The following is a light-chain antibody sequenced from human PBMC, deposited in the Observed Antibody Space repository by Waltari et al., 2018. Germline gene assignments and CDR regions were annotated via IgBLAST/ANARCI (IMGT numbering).Light chain of an antibody. J-gene: IGKJ3*01. CDR2: GAS. CDR1: QSIGTY. CDR3: QQSFLAPFT. Sequence: DIQMTQSPSSLSASVGARVTIACRASQSIGTYLNWYQFKPGQAPKLLIYGASKLHTGVPSRFSGSGSETDFTLSVTGLQPEDFATYYCQQSFLAPFTFGPGTRVEVK. V-gene: IGKV1-39*01.